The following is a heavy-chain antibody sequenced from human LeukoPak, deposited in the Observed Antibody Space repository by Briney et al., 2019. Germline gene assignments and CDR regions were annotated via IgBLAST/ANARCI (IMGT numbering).Heavy chain of an antibody. Sequence: PGGSLRLSCAASGFTFSSYSMNWVRQAPGKGLEWVSSISSSSSYIYYADSVKGRFTISRDNAKNSLYLQMNSLSAEDTAVYCCARESERSGWVKYFDYWGQGTLVTVSS. D-gene: IGHD6-19*01. CDR1: GFTFSSYS. CDR3: ARESERSGWVKYFDY. CDR2: ISSSSSYI. J-gene: IGHJ4*02. V-gene: IGHV3-21*01.